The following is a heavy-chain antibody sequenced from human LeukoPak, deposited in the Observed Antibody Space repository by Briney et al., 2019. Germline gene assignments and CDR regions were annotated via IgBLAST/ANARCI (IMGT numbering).Heavy chain of an antibody. CDR3: ARETSDTAMVMSSY. CDR1: GYTFTGYY. J-gene: IGHJ4*02. Sequence: ASVKASCKASGYTFTGYYMHWVRQAPGQGLEWMGWINPNSGGTNYAQKFQGRVTMTRDTSISTAYMELSRLRSDDTAVYYCARETSDTAMVMSSYWGQGTLVTVSS. D-gene: IGHD5-18*01. CDR2: INPNSGGT. V-gene: IGHV1-2*02.